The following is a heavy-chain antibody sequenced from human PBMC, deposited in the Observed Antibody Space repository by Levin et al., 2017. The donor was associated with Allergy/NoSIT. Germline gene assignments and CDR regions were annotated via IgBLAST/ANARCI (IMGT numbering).Heavy chain of an antibody. V-gene: IGHV3-23*01. CDR1: GFTFSSYA. Sequence: GGSLRLSCAASGFTFSSYAMSWVRQAPGKGLEWVSAISGSGGSTYYADSVKGRFTISRDNSKNTLYLQMNSLRAEDTAVYYCAKGDYYDSSGYYPLYYYGMDVWGQGTTVTVSS. CDR3: AKGDYYDSSGYYPLYYYGMDV. J-gene: IGHJ6*02. CDR2: ISGSGGST. D-gene: IGHD3-22*01.